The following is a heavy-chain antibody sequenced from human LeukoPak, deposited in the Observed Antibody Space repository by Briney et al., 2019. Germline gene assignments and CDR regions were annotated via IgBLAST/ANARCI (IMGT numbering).Heavy chain of an antibody. V-gene: IGHV3-21*01. D-gene: IGHD6-13*01. CDR3: ARRIAAAGYYWYFDL. Sequence: GGSLRLSCAASGFTFSSYSMNWVRQAPGKGLEWVSSISSSSSYIYYADSVKGRFTISRDNAKNSLYLQMNSLRAEDTAVYYCARRIAAAGYYWYFDLWGRGTLVTVSS. CDR1: GFTFSSYS. CDR2: ISSSSSYI. J-gene: IGHJ2*01.